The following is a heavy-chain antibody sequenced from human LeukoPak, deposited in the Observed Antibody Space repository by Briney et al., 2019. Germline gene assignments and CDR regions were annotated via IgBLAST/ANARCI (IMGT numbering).Heavy chain of an antibody. CDR2: ISSSGSTI. D-gene: IGHD6-19*01. J-gene: IGHJ4*02. Sequence: PGGSLRLSCAASGFTFSSYEMNWVRQAPGKGLEWVSYISSSGSTIYYADSVKGRFTISRDNAKNSLYLQMNSRRAEDTAVYYCARDSSGWYYFDYWGQGTLVTVSS. CDR3: ARDSSGWYYFDY. CDR1: GFTFSSYE. V-gene: IGHV3-48*03.